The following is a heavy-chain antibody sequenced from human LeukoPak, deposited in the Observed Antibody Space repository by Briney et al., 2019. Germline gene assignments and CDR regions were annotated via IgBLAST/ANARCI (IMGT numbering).Heavy chain of an antibody. CDR3: AKGGRSYYDSSGYLIMD. Sequence: PGGSLRLSCAASGFTFSSYAMSWVRQAPGKGLEWVSAISGSGGSTYYADSVKGRFTISRDNSKNTLYLQMNSLRAEDTAVYYCAKGGRSYYDSSGYLIMDWGQGTLVIVSS. J-gene: IGHJ4*02. D-gene: IGHD3-22*01. V-gene: IGHV3-23*01. CDR1: GFTFSSYA. CDR2: ISGSGGST.